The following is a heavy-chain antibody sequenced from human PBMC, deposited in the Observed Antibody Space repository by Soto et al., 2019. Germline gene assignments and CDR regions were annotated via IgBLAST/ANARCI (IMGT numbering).Heavy chain of an antibody. J-gene: IGHJ5*02. Sequence: QVQLVQSGAEVREPGASVTVSCTASGYTFINHDINWVRQAAGQGLEWMGWMNPNTGNKRFAQRFQGRITMTTNTSISTVYMKLSSRRSEHTAVYYCARGPFRSSLHWFDPWGQGALVTVSS. CDR3: ARGPFRSSLHWFDP. V-gene: IGHV1-8*01. CDR1: GYTFINHD. CDR2: MNPNTGNK. D-gene: IGHD3-16*02.